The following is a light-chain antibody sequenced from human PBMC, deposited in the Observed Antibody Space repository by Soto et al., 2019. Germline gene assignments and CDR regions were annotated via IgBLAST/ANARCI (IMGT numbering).Light chain of an antibody. Sequence: DIQMTQSPSTLSASVGDRVTITCRASQSISSWLAWYQQKPGKAPKLLIYDASSLEGGVPSRFSGSGSGTEFTLTISSLPPDDFATYYCQQYNSYSYTFGQGTKLEIK. CDR2: DAS. J-gene: IGKJ2*01. CDR1: QSISSW. V-gene: IGKV1-5*01. CDR3: QQYNSYSYT.